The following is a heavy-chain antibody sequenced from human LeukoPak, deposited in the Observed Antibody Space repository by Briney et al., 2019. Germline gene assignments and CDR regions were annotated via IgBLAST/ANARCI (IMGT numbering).Heavy chain of an antibody. CDR2: IFYSGST. CDR1: GGSISSSSYY. CDR3: ARQVAIVEPTDPNWFDS. D-gene: IGHD1-26*01. J-gene: IGHJ5*01. Sequence: SETLSLTCTVSGGSISSSSYYWGWIRQTPEKGLGWIGSIFYSGSTYYTPSLKSRVIMSLDTSRNQFSLRLTSVTAADTAVYYCARQVAIVEPTDPNWFDSWGQGTLVTVSS. V-gene: IGHV4-39*07.